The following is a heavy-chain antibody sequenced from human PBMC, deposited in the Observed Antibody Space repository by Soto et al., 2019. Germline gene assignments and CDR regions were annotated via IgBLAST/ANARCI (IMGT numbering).Heavy chain of an antibody. J-gene: IGHJ5*02. CDR3: ARGSGGSFHWFDP. Sequence: SLTCTVSGGSISSYYWSWIRQPPGKGLEWIGYIYYSGSTNYNPSLKSRVTISVDTSKNQFSLKLSSVTAADTAVYYCARGSGGSFHWFDPWGQGTLVTVSS. D-gene: IGHD2-15*01. CDR1: GGSISSYY. V-gene: IGHV4-59*01. CDR2: IYYSGST.